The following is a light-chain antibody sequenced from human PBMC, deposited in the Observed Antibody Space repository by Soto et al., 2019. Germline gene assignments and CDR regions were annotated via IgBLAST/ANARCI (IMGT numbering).Light chain of an antibody. CDR1: QSVLYSSNNKNY. Sequence: DIVMTQSPDSLAVSLGERATINCKSSQSVLYSSNNKNYLAWYQQKPGQPPKLLIYWASTRESGVPARFSGSGSGTDFTLTISSLQDEDVAVYYCQQYYSTRRLTCGGGTKVEIK. CDR2: WAS. CDR3: QQYYSTRRLT. J-gene: IGKJ4*01. V-gene: IGKV4-1*01.